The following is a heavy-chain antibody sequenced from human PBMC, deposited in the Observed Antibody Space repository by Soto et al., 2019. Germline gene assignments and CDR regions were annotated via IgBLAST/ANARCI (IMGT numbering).Heavy chain of an antibody. J-gene: IGHJ4*02. CDR2: IYQSGST. CDR3: ARASATIAAAAIFDE. V-gene: IGHV4-4*02. D-gene: IGHD6-13*01. CDR1: GGAISSSKW. Sequence: TSETLSLTCAVSGGAISSSKWWSWVRQPPGKGLEWIGEIYQSGSTNYNPSLESRVRMSVDKSRNQFSLKLTSVSAADTAVYYCARASATIAAAAIFDEWGQGSLVTVSS.